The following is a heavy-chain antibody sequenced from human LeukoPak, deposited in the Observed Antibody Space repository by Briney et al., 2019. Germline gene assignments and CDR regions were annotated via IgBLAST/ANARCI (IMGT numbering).Heavy chain of an antibody. V-gene: IGHV4-34*01. CDR3: ARSGSVAIYWYFDL. CDR2: INHSGST. Sequence: PSETLSLTCAVYGGSFSGYYWSWIRQPPGKGLEWIGEINHSGSTNYNPSLKSRVTISVDTSKNQFSLKLSSVTVADTAVYYCARSGSVAIYWYFDLWGRGTLVTVSS. D-gene: IGHD5-12*01. CDR1: GGSFSGYY. J-gene: IGHJ2*01.